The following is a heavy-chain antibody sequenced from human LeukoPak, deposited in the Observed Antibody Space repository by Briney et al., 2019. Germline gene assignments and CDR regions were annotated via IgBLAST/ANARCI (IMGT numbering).Heavy chain of an antibody. V-gene: IGHV3-30*03. D-gene: IGHD6-19*01. CDR2: ISNDGSNK. J-gene: IGHJ5*02. CDR1: GFTFSGYG. CDR3: ARDSSGWYDH. Sequence: GGSLRLSCTASGFTFSGYGMDWVRQAPGKGLEWVAVISNDGSNKYYADSVKGRFTISRDNSKNTLYLQMNSLRDEDTAVYYCARDSSGWYDHWGHGTLVTVSS.